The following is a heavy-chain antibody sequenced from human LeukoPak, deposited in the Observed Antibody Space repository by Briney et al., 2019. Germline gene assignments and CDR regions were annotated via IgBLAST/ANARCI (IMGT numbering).Heavy chain of an antibody. D-gene: IGHD3-16*02. CDR1: VYTFTAFY. V-gene: IGHV1-2*02. CDR2: INPKSGDA. Sequence: ASLKVSCTASVYTFTAFYIHWVRQAPGQGLEWMGWINPKSGDARFAQKFQGRVTMTSDTSISTAYMGLSRLRSDDTAVYYCAKQSMITFGADIATSGADIWGQGTMVTVSS. CDR3: AKQSMITFGADIATSGADI. J-gene: IGHJ3*02.